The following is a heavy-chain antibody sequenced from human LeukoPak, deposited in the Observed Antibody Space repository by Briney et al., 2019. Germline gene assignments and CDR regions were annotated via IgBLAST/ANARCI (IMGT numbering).Heavy chain of an antibody. Sequence: SETLSLTCAVYGGSFSGYYWSWIRQPPGKGLEWLGEINHSGSTNYDPSLKSRVTISVDTSKNQFSLKLSSVTAADTAVYYCACGVYDSSGYRGLDAFDIWGQGTMVTVSS. D-gene: IGHD3-22*01. CDR3: ACGVYDSSGYRGLDAFDI. CDR2: INHSGST. J-gene: IGHJ3*02. CDR1: GGSFSGYY. V-gene: IGHV4-34*01.